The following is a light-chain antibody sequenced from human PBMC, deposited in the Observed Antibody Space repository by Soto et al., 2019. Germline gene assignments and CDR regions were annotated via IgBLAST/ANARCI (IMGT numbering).Light chain of an antibody. V-gene: IGKV3-20*01. J-gene: IGKJ1*01. CDR2: GAS. CDR3: QQYGSSPPWT. CDR1: QSVSSSY. Sequence: DIVLTQSPGTLPLSPGERATLSCRASQSVSSSYLAWYQQKPGQAPRLLIYGASSRATGIPDRFSGSGSGTDFTLTISRLEPEDFAVYYCQQYGSSPPWTFGQGTKVAIK.